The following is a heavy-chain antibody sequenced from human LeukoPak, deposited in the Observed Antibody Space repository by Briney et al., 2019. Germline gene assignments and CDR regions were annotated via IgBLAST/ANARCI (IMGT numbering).Heavy chain of an antibody. Sequence: GGSLRLSCAASGFTFSSYGMHWVRQAPGKGLEWVAVISYDGSNKYYADSVKGRFTISRDNSKNTLYLQMNSLRAEDTAVYYCAKFLFDYWGQGTLVTVSS. J-gene: IGHJ4*02. CDR2: ISYDGSNK. CDR3: AKFLFDY. CDR1: GFTFSSYG. V-gene: IGHV3-30*18.